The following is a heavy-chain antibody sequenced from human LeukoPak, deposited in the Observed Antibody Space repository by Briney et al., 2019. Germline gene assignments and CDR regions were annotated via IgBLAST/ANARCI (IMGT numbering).Heavy chain of an antibody. D-gene: IGHD5-12*01. CDR1: GGSISSYY. J-gene: IGHJ4*02. Sequence: SETLSLTCTVSGGSISSYYWSWIRQPPGKGLEWIGYIYYSGSTNYNPSLKSRVTISVDTSKNQFSLKLNSVTAADTAVYYCARVSGYDWESFYDYWGQGTLVTVSS. V-gene: IGHV4-59*01. CDR3: ARVSGYDWESFYDY. CDR2: IYYSGST.